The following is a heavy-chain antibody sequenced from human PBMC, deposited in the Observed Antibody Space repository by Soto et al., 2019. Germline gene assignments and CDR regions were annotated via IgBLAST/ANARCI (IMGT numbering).Heavy chain of an antibody. CDR2: ISAYNGNT. Sequence: ASVKVSCKASGYTFTSYGISWVRQAPGQGLEWMGWISAYNGNTNYAQKLQGRVTMTTDTSTSTAYMELRSLRSDDTAVYYCARDSSFEYDILTGYPLDPWGQGTLGTVSS. V-gene: IGHV1-18*01. CDR1: GYTFTSYG. J-gene: IGHJ5*02. CDR3: ARDSSFEYDILTGYPLDP. D-gene: IGHD3-9*01.